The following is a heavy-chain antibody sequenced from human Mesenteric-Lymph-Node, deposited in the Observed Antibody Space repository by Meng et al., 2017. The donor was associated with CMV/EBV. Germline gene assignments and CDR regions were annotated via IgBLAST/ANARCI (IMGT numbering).Heavy chain of an antibody. CDR2: INHSGST. Sequence: SETLSLTCAVYGGSFSGYYWSWIRQPPGKGLEWIGEINHSGSTNYNPSLKSRVTISVDTSKNQFSLKLSSVTAADTAVYYCARLGGPTYYYDSSGYYYDHWGQGTLVTVSS. CDR3: ARLGGPTYYYDSSGYYYDH. V-gene: IGHV4-34*01. J-gene: IGHJ5*02. CDR1: GGSFSGYY. D-gene: IGHD3-22*01.